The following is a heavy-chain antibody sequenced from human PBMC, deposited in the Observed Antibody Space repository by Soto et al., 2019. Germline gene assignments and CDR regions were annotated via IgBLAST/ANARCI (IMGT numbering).Heavy chain of an antibody. CDR3: ARMLRDGYNYYFDY. J-gene: IGHJ4*02. D-gene: IGHD5-12*01. CDR1: GFSLSTARVG. CDR2: IFSNDEK. Sequence: QVTLKESGPVLVKPTETLTLTCTVSGFSLSTARVGVSWIRQPPGKALEWLAHIFSNDEKSYSTSLKSRLTRSKDTSKSQVVLTMNNMDPVDTATYYCARMLRDGYNYYFDYWGQGTLVTVSS. V-gene: IGHV2-26*01.